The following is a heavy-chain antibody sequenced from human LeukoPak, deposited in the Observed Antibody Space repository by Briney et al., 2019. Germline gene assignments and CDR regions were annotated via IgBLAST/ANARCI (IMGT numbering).Heavy chain of an antibody. D-gene: IGHD1-26*01. CDR2: IYPGDSDT. CDR3: ARLSGSYYSAFDI. J-gene: IGHJ3*02. Sequence: GESLKISCKGSGYSFTTYWIGWVRQMPGRGLEWMGIIYPGDSDTKYSPSFQGQVTISADKSISTAYLQWSSLKASDTAMYYCARLSGSYYSAFDIWGQGTMVTVSS. V-gene: IGHV5-51*01. CDR1: GYSFTTYW.